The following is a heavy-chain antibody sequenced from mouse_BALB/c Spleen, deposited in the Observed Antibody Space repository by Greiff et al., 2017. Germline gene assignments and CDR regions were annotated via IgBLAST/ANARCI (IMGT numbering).Heavy chain of an antibody. D-gene: IGHD2-4*01. CDR3: APIYYDYDEGYYAMDY. J-gene: IGHJ4*01. CDR2: INPSSGYT. V-gene: IGHV1-4*01. Sequence: VMLVESGAELARPGASVKMSCKASGYTFTSYTMHWVKQRPGQGLEWIGYINPSSGYTNYNQKFKDKATLTADKSSSTAYMQLSSLTSEDSAVYYCAPIYYDYDEGYYAMDYWGQGTSVTVSS. CDR1: GYTFTSYT.